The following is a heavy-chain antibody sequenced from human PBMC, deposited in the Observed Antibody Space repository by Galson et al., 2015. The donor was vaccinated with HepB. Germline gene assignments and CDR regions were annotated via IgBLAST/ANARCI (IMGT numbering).Heavy chain of an antibody. V-gene: IGHV3-74*01. CDR1: GFTFSGYW. J-gene: IGHJ4*02. CDR3: ARDKVGEPDPFDY. Sequence: SLRLSCAASGFTFSGYWIHWVRHPPGKGLMWVSAINGDASITYYADSVRGRFTISRDNAKNTVYLQMNSLRVEDMAVYYCARDKVGEPDPFDYRGQGALVTVSS. CDR2: INGDASIT.